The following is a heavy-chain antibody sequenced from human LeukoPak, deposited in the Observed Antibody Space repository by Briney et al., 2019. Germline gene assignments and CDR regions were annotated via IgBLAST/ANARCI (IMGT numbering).Heavy chain of an antibody. Sequence: GGSLRLSCAASGFTVSSNYMSWVRQAPGKGLEWVSVIYSGGSTYYADSVKGRFTISRDNSKNTLYLQMNSLRAEDTAVYYCARRYSSSWCHDYWGQGTLVTVSS. CDR3: ARRYSSSWCHDY. CDR1: GFTVSSNY. CDR2: IYSGGST. V-gene: IGHV3-53*01. D-gene: IGHD6-13*01. J-gene: IGHJ4*02.